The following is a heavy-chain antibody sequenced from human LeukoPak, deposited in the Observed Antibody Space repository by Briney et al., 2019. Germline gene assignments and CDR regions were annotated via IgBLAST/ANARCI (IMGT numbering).Heavy chain of an antibody. Sequence: GGSLRLSCAASGFTFDDYAMHWVRQAPEKGLEWVSLISGDGGSTYYADSVKGRFTISRDNSKNSLYLQMNSLRTEDTALYYCAIPATVTTPYDAFDIWGQGTMVTVSS. CDR1: GFTFDDYA. D-gene: IGHD4-17*01. J-gene: IGHJ3*02. CDR2: ISGDGGST. CDR3: AIPATVTTPYDAFDI. V-gene: IGHV3-43*02.